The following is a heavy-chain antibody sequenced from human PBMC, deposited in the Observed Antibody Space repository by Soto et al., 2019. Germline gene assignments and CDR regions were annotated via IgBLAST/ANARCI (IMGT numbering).Heavy chain of an antibody. Sequence: QLQLQESGSGLVKPSQTLSLTCAVSGGSISSGGYSWSWIRQPPGKGLEWIGYIYHSGSTYYNPSLKSRVTITVDRSKNQFSLKLGSVTAADTAVYYCARGGYGDLGWYFDLWGRGTLVTVSS. J-gene: IGHJ2*01. CDR2: IYHSGST. D-gene: IGHD4-17*01. CDR3: ARGGYGDLGWYFDL. CDR1: GGSISSGGYS. V-gene: IGHV4-30-2*01.